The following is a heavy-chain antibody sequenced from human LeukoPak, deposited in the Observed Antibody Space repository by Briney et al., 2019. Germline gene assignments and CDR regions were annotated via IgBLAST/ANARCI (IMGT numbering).Heavy chain of an antibody. CDR1: GFTFSSYG. CDR3: ASHCSGGSCYSA. Sequence: GGSLRLSCAASGFTFSSYGMHWVRQAPGKGLEWVAVISYDGSNKYYADSVKGRFTISRDNSKNTLYLQMNSLRAEDTAVYYCASHCSGGSCYSAWGQGTLVTVSS. D-gene: IGHD2-15*01. J-gene: IGHJ5*02. CDR2: ISYDGSNK. V-gene: IGHV3-30*03.